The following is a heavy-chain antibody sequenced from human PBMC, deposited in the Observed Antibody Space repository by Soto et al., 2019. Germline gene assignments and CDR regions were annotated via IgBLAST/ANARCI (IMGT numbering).Heavy chain of an antibody. D-gene: IGHD3-10*01. V-gene: IGHV1-69*01. CDR3: ARARLSNGDPNIYFFYGLDV. J-gene: IGHJ6*02. Sequence: QVQLVQSGAEVKRPGSSVKVSCKASGDMFRNSAFSWVRQAPGQGLAWMGVIIPLFRTTDVAQKFQGRVNFTADEAMSSLYMEVSSLTSEDTAVYYCARARLSNGDPNIYFFYGLDVWGQGTTITVSS. CDR1: GDMFRNSA. CDR2: IIPLFRTT.